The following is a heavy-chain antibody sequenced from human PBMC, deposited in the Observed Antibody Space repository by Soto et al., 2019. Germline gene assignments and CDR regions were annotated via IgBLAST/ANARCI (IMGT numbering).Heavy chain of an antibody. V-gene: IGHV3-30-3*01. CDR3: AREERRTVSDY. CDR2: ISYDGSNK. J-gene: IGHJ4*02. Sequence: VGSLRLSCAASGFTFSSYAMHWVRQAPGKGLEWVAVISYDGSNKYYADSVKGRFTISRDNSKNTLYLQMNSLRAEDTAVYYCAREERRTVSDYWGQGTLVTVSS. CDR1: GFTFSSYA. D-gene: IGHD4-17*01.